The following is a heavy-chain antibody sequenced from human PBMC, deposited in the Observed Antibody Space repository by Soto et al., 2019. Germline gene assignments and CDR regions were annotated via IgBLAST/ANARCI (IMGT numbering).Heavy chain of an antibody. CDR2: IIPIFGTA. J-gene: IGHJ6*02. CDR1: AGTFSSYA. D-gene: IGHD4-4*01. CDR3: ARDGDVYSNYTPDYGMDV. Sequence: QVQLVQSGAEVKKPGSSVKVSCKASAGTFSSYAISWVRQAPGQGLEWMGGIIPIFGTANYAQKFQGSVTITADESTSTAYMELSSLRSEDTAVYYCARDGDVYSNYTPDYGMDVWGQGTTVTVSS. V-gene: IGHV1-69*12.